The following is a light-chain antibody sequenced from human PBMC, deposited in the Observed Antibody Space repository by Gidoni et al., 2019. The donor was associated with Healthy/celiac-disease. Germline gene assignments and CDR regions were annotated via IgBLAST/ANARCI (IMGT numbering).Light chain of an antibody. CDR3: CSYAGSYAVV. J-gene: IGLJ2*01. Sequence: QSALPQPRSVSGSPGQSVTISCTGTSSDVGGYNYVSWYQHNPGKAPKLMIYDVSKRPSGVPDRFSGSKYGNTASLTISGLQAEDEADYYCCSYAGSYAVVFGGGTKLTVL. V-gene: IGLV2-11*02. CDR2: DVS. CDR1: SSDVGGYNY.